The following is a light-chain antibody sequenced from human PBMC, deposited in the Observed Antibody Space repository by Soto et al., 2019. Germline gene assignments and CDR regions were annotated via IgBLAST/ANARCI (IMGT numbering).Light chain of an antibody. CDR1: QSVSNK. CDR3: QQYNNWPPIT. Sequence: EMVMTQSSATLSVSPGERATLSCSASQSVSNKLAWYQQKPGQAPRLLIYGASTRATGIPARFSGSGSGTDFTLTISSLQTEDFAVYYCQQYNNWPPITFGQGTRLEI. CDR2: GAS. J-gene: IGKJ5*01. V-gene: IGKV3-15*01.